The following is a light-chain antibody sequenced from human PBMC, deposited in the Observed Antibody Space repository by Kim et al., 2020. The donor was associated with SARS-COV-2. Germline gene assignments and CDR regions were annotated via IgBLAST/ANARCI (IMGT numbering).Light chain of an antibody. V-gene: IGKV4-1*01. J-gene: IGKJ4*01. CDR3: QQYYSTPLT. CDR1: QSVLYSSNNKNY. CDR2: WAS. Sequence: DIVMTQSPDPLAVSLGERATINCKSSQSVLYSSNNKNYSAWYQQKPGQPPKLLIYWASTRESGVPDRFSGSGSGTDFTLTISSLQAEDVAVYYCQQYYSTPLTFGGGTKVDIK.